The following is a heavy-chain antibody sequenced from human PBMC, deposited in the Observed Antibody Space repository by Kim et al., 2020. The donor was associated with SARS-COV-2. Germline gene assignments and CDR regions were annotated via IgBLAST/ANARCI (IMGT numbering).Heavy chain of an antibody. V-gene: IGHV3-7*01. CDR2: IKQDGSEK. CDR1: GFTFSSYW. J-gene: IGHJ4*03. CDR3: ARELYCSSTSCGYFDY. Sequence: GGSLRLSCAAPGFTFSSYWMSWVRQAPGKGLEWVANIKQDGSEKYYVDSVKGRFTISRDNAKNSLYLQMNSLRAEDTAVYYCARELYCSSTSCGYFDYWG. D-gene: IGHD2-2*01.